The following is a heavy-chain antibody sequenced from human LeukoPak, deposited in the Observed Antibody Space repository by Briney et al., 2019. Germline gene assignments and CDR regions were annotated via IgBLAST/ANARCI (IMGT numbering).Heavy chain of an antibody. J-gene: IGHJ2*01. CDR2: ISDSGQT. V-gene: IGHV4-4*02. CDR3: ARDSSADSGSQKSWFFDL. Sequence: SETLSLTCAVSGASITGSDWWDWVRQSPGKGLEWIGEISDSGQTLYNPSLKGRLTLSVDKSRNQFSLRLNSETAADTAIYYCARDSSADSGSQKSWFFDLWGRGTLVTVSS. CDR1: GASITGSDW. D-gene: IGHD3-10*01.